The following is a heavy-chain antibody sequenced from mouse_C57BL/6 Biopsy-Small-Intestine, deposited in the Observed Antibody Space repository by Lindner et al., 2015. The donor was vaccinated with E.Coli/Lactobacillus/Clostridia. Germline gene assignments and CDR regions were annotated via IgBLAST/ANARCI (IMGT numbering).Heavy chain of an antibody. V-gene: IGHV1-47*01. J-gene: IGHJ2*01. CDR1: GYTFTTYP. CDR3: ARGYAGSHFDH. CDR2: FHPYNDDT. Sequence: VQLQESGAELVKPGASVKMSCKASGYTFTTYPIEWMKQNHGKSLEWIGNFHPYNDDTKYNEKFKDKATLTVDQSSSTVYLELSRLTSDDSAVYYCARGYAGSHFDHWGRGTTLTVSS. D-gene: IGHD1-1*01.